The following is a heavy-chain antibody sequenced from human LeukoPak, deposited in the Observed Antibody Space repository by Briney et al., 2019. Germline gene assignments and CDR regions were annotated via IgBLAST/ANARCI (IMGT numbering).Heavy chain of an antibody. CDR1: GFTFSSYA. D-gene: IGHD6-6*01. V-gene: IGHV3-30-3*01. Sequence: GGSLRLSCAASGFTFSSYAMHWVRQAPGKGLEWVAVISYDGSNKYYADSVKGRFTISRDNSKNTLYLQMNSLRAEDTAVYYCARSSAARPFDYWGQGTLVTVSS. CDR2: ISYDGSNK. CDR3: ARSSAARPFDY. J-gene: IGHJ4*02.